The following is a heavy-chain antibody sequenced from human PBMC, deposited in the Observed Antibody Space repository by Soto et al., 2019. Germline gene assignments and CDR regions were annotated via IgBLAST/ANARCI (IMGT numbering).Heavy chain of an antibody. CDR1: GGSITRDNFF. Sequence: QVQLQESGPGLVKPSQTLSLTCAVSGGSITRDNFFWNWIRQRPGKGLEWIGYIYHSGATYYNPSLRSRIVTSVDKAKNRFSLNPTSVTAADTAVYYCAKVEYSGSSCFYYYSGMDVWGQGTTATVSS. CDR2: IYHSGAT. CDR3: AKVEYSGSSCFYYYSGMDV. V-gene: IGHV4-31*11. J-gene: IGHJ6*02. D-gene: IGHD5-12*01.